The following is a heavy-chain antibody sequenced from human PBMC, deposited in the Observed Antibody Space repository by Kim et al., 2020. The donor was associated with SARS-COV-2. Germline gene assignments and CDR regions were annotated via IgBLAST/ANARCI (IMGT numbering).Heavy chain of an antibody. CDR2: IYYSGST. Sequence: SETLSLTCTVSGGSVSSGGYYWSWIRQPPGKGLQWIGYIYYSGSTNYNPSLKSRVTISVDTSKNQFSLKLSSVTAADTAVYYCARDPYYYDSSGYYYSNAFDIWGQGTMVTVSS. D-gene: IGHD3-22*01. V-gene: IGHV4-61*08. J-gene: IGHJ3*02. CDR1: GGSVSSGGYY. CDR3: ARDPYYYDSSGYYYSNAFDI.